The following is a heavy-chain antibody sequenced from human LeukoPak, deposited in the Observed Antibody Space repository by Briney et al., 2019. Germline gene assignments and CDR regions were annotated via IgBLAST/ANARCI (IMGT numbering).Heavy chain of an antibody. J-gene: IGHJ6*02. CDR3: ARDYPVVQAAYYYYYGMDV. D-gene: IGHD2-2*01. V-gene: IGHV1-69*01. CDR1: GGSFSSYA. CDR2: IIPIFGTA. Sequence: GSSVKVSCKASGGSFSSYAISWVRQAPGQGLEWMGGIIPIFGTANYAQKFQGRVTITADESTSTAYMELSSLRSADTAVYYCARDYPVVQAAYYYYYGMDVWGQGTTVTVSS.